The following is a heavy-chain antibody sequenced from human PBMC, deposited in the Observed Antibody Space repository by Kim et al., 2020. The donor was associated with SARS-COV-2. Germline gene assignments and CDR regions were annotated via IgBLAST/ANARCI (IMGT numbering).Heavy chain of an antibody. D-gene: IGHD3-3*01. V-gene: IGHV3-23*01. Sequence: VKGRFTISRYNSKNTLYLQMNSLRAEDPAVYYCAKEPYYDFWSGYYFDYWGQGTLVTVSS. CDR3: AKEPYYDFWSGYYFDY. J-gene: IGHJ4*02.